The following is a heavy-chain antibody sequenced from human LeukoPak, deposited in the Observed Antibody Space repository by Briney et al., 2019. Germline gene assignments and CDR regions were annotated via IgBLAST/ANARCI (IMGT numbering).Heavy chain of an antibody. CDR1: GGSFSGYY. V-gene: IGHV4-34*01. CDR3: ARALAREFDY. CDR2: INHSGST. Sequence: PSETLSLTCAVYGGSFSGYYWSWIRQPPGKGLEWIGEINHSGSTNYNPSLKSRVTISVDTSKNQFSLKLSSVTAADTAVYSCARALAREFDYWGQGTLVTVSS. J-gene: IGHJ4*02.